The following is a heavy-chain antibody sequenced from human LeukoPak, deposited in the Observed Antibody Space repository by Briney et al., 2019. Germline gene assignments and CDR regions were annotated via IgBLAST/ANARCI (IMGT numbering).Heavy chain of an antibody. Sequence: GRSLRLSCAASGFTFDDYGMRWVRQAAGKGLEWVSVISWNSGSIGYADSVKGRFTISRDNAKNSLYLQMNSLRAEDTAVYYCARDAYRFGELSSMDVWGKGTTVTISS. V-gene: IGHV3-9*01. J-gene: IGHJ6*03. CDR2: ISWNSGSI. CDR1: GFTFDDYG. D-gene: IGHD3-10*01. CDR3: ARDAYRFGELSSMDV.